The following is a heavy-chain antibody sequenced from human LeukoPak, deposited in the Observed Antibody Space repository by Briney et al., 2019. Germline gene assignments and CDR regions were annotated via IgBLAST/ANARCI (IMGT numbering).Heavy chain of an antibody. J-gene: IGHJ5*02. V-gene: IGHV4-39*01. D-gene: IGHD3-9*01. Sequence: SETLSLTCTVSGDSISTSPYYWGWVRQPPGKGLEWIGSIYYSGSTYYNPSLKSRVTISVDTSKNQFSLKLSSVTAADTAVYYCARHSLDILTGYPINWFDPWGQGTLVTVSS. CDR1: GDSISTSPYY. CDR3: ARHSLDILTGYPINWFDP. CDR2: IYYSGST.